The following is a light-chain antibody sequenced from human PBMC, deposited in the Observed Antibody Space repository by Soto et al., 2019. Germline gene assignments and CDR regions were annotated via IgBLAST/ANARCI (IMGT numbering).Light chain of an antibody. CDR2: GAS. J-gene: IGKJ4*01. V-gene: IGKV3-20*01. Sequence: IALTQSSGTLSLSKGERATLSCRASQSVSSSYLAWYQQKPGQAPRLLIYGASSRATGIPDRFSGSGSGTDFTLTISRLEPEDFTLYYCQHYGSSPLTFGGGSKV. CDR3: QHYGSSPLT. CDR1: QSVSSSY.